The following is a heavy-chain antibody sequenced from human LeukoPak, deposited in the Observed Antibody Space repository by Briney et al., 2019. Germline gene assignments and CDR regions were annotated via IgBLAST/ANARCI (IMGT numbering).Heavy chain of an antibody. J-gene: IGHJ4*02. Sequence: ASVKVSCKASGYTFTGYYMHWVRQAPGQGLEWMGWINPNSGGTNYAQKFQGWVTMTRDTSISTAYMELSRLRSDDTAVYYCARERDRTVANLDYWGQGTLVTVSS. V-gene: IGHV1-2*04. CDR2: INPNSGGT. CDR3: ARERDRTVANLDY. D-gene: IGHD4-17*01. CDR1: GYTFTGYY.